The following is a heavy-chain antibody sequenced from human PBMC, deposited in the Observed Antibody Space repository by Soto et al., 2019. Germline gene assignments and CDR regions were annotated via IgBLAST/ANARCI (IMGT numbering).Heavy chain of an antibody. D-gene: IGHD6-13*01. Sequence: GGSLRLSCAASGFTFSSYGMHWVRQAPGKGLEWVAVISYDGSNKYYADSVKGRFTISRDNSKNTLYLQMNSLRAEDTAVYYCARDTPGPYSSSWPYYFEYWGQGTLVTVSS. CDR2: ISYDGSNK. CDR1: GFTFSSYG. J-gene: IGHJ4*02. CDR3: ARDTPGPYSSSWPYYFEY. V-gene: IGHV3-30*03.